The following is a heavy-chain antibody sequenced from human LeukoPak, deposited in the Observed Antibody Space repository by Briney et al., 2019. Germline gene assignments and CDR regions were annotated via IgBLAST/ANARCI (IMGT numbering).Heavy chain of an antibody. CDR1: GYSFTSYW. J-gene: IGHJ4*02. V-gene: IGHV5-51*01. CDR2: IDPSDSET. Sequence: ESLKISCKASGYSFTSYWIGWVRQMPGKGLEWMGIIDPSDSETRYTPSFQGQVTISVDKSLTTADLQWNSLKASDTAMYYCARQAAMGRSGDYWGQGTLVTVSS. D-gene: IGHD7-27*01. CDR3: ARQAAMGRSGDY.